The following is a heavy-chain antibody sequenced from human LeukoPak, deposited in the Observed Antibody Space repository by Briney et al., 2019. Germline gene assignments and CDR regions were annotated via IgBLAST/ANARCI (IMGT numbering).Heavy chain of an antibody. V-gene: IGHV3-74*01. CDR2: INTDGSSN. CDR3: VRYRPAPA. Sequence: GGSLRLSCAASGFTFSNYYMHWVRQAPGEGLVWISVINTDGSSNYYGDSVKGRFTISRDNARKTLYLLMSSLRAEDSAIYYCVRYRPAPAWGQGTLVTVAS. D-gene: IGHD3-16*02. J-gene: IGHJ4*02. CDR1: GFTFSNYY.